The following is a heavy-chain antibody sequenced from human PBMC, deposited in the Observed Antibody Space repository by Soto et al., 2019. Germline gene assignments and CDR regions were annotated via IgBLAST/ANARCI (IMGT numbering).Heavy chain of an antibody. CDR3: ATTAGGYEGFFDY. D-gene: IGHD5-12*01. Sequence: EVQLLESGGGLVQPGGSLRLSCAASGFTFSSYAMSWVRQAPGKGLEWVSAISGSGGSTYYADSVKGRFTISRDNAKDRLYLQMNRLRAEDTAVYYCATTAGGYEGFFDYWGQGTLVTVSS. CDR2: ISGSGGST. J-gene: IGHJ4*02. CDR1: GFTFSSYA. V-gene: IGHV3-23*01.